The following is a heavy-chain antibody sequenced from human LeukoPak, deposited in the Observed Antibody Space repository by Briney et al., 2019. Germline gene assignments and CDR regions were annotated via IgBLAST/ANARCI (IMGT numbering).Heavy chain of an antibody. Sequence: SETLSLTCTVSGGSISTSNYYWGWIRQPPGNGLEWIGNIFYSGSTYYNPSLKSRVTISVDTSKNQFSLKLSSVTAADTAVYYCARDLGQSGVPLGFDPWGQGTLVTVSS. J-gene: IGHJ5*02. CDR1: GGSISTSNYY. CDR2: IFYSGST. D-gene: IGHD3-16*01. V-gene: IGHV4-39*07. CDR3: ARDLGQSGVPLGFDP.